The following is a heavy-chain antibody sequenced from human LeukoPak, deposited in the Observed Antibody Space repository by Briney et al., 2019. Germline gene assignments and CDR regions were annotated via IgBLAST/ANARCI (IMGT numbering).Heavy chain of an antibody. CDR3: ARGVDYYFDY. CDR1: GGSFSGYY. CDR2: INNSGST. D-gene: IGHD3-9*01. V-gene: IGHV4-34*01. Sequence: SETLSLTCAVYGGSFSGYYWSWIRQPPGKGLEWIGEINNSGSTNYNPSLKSRVTISVDTSKNQFSLKLSSVTAADTAVYYCARGVDYYFDYWGQGTLVTVSS. J-gene: IGHJ4*02.